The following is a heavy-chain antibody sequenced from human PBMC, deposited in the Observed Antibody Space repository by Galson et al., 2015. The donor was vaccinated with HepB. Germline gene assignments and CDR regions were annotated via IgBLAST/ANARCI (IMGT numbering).Heavy chain of an antibody. V-gene: IGHV3-21*04. Sequence: SLRLSCAASGFTFSNAWMNWVRQAPGKGLEWVSSISSSSSYIYYADSVKGRFTISRDNAKNSLYLQMNSLRAEDTAVYYCARGLMYSGTYYNLGFDYWGQGTLVTVSS. CDR2: ISSSSSYI. CDR1: GFTFSNAW. CDR3: ARGLMYSGTYYNLGFDY. J-gene: IGHJ4*02. D-gene: IGHD3-10*01.